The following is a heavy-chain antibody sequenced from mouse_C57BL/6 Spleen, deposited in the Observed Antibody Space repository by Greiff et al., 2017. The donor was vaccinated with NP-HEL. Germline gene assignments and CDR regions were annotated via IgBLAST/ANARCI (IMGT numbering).Heavy chain of an antibody. Sequence: VQLQQPGAELVKPGASVKLSCKASGYTFTSYWMHWVKQRPGQGLEWIGMIHPNSGSTNYNEKFKSKATLTVDKSSSTAYMQLSSLTSEDSAVYYCARRDYGSSYDYAMDDWGQGTSVTVSS. D-gene: IGHD1-1*01. V-gene: IGHV1-64*01. CDR3: ARRDYGSSYDYAMDD. CDR1: GYTFTSYW. CDR2: IHPNSGST. J-gene: IGHJ4*01.